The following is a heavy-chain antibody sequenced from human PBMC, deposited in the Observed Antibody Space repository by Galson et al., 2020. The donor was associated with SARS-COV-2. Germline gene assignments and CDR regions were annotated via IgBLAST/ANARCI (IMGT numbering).Heavy chain of an antibody. CDR3: AHRSLRLISGPYFDY. Sequence: KMSGPTLVKPTQSLTLTCTFSGFSLSTSGVGVGWIRQPPGKALEWLALIYWDDDKRYSPSLKSRLTITKDTSKNQVVLTMTNMDPVDTATYYCAHRSLRLISGPYFDYWGQGTLVTASS. V-gene: IGHV2-5*02. J-gene: IGHJ4*02. D-gene: IGHD3-16*01. CDR2: IYWDDDK. CDR1: GFSLSTSGVG.